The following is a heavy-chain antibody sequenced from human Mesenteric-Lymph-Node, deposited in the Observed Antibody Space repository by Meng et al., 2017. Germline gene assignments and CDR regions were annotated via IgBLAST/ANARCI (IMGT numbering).Heavy chain of an antibody. CDR1: GGSLSGYY. D-gene: IGHD3-10*01. Sequence: QVQLKQWGAEALKPSETLLLTCAVYGGSLSGYYWSWIRQPPGKGLEWMGEVYHNGVTKYSPSLRSRVVISIDTSKNQFSLNLRSVSAADTAMYYCARGGATPMIIKYWGPGTLVTVSS. J-gene: IGHJ4*02. CDR2: VYHNGVT. CDR3: ARGGATPMIIKY. V-gene: IGHV4-34*02.